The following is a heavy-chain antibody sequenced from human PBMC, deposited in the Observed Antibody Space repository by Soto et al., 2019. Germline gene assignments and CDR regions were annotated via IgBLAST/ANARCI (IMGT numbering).Heavy chain of an antibody. CDR1: GFTVSSNY. D-gene: IGHD3-3*01. J-gene: IGHJ6*02. V-gene: IGHV3-53*01. CDR3: ARAPSTIFGVVSEGMDV. CDR2: IYSGGST. Sequence: GGSLRLSCAASGFTVSSNYMSWVRQAPGKGLEWVSFIYSGGSTYYADSVKGRFTISRDNSKNTLYLQMNRLRAEDTDVYYFARAPSTIFGVVSEGMDVWGQGTTVTVSS.